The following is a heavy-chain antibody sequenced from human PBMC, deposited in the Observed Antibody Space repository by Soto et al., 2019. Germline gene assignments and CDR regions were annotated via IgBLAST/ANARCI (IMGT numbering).Heavy chain of an antibody. CDR3: AKVAPSFSILWGFAH. D-gene: IGHD2-21*01. J-gene: IGHJ4*02. V-gene: IGHV3-30*18. Sequence: GGSLRLSCAASGFTFSNYGIHWVRQAPGKGLEWVAVISHDGNKEYYADSVKGRFTVSRDNSKKTVYLQMNSLRAEDTAMYYCAKVAPSFSILWGFAHWGPGTLVTVSS. CDR2: ISHDGNKE. CDR1: GFTFSNYG.